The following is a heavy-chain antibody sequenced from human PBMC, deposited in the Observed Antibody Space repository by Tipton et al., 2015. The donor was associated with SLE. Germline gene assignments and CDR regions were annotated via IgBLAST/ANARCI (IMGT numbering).Heavy chain of an antibody. V-gene: IGHV3-9*01. J-gene: IGHJ4*02. Sequence: RSLRLSCAASGFNFGDYAINWVRQVPGKGLEWVSSISWNSGSVGYADSVKGRFTVSRDNAKKSVSLQMNSLKAEDTAFYYCGRGQYPNDISGYYIDYWGPGVLVTVSS. D-gene: IGHD3-9*01. CDR1: GFNFGDYA. CDR3: GRGQYPNDISGYYIDY. CDR2: ISWNSGSV.